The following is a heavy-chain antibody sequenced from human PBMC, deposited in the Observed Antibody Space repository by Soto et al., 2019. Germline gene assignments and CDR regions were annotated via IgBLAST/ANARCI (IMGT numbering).Heavy chain of an antibody. CDR2: ISYDGSNK. Sequence: GGSLRLSCAASGFTFSSYGKHWVRQAPGKGLEWVAVISYDGSNKYYADSVKGRFTISRDNSKNTLYLQMNSLRAEDTAVYYCAKDAPYDSSPSYWGQGTLVTVSS. CDR3: AKDAPYDSSPSY. J-gene: IGHJ4*02. CDR1: GFTFSSYG. V-gene: IGHV3-30*18. D-gene: IGHD3-22*01.